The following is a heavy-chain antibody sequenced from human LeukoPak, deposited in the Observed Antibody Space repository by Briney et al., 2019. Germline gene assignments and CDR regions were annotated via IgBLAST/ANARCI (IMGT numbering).Heavy chain of an antibody. CDR3: AHQGGCSGGSCYSGFDY. CDR2: IYWNGDK. J-gene: IGHJ4*02. D-gene: IGHD2-15*01. Sequence: SGPTLVNPTQTLTLTCTFSGFSLSTSGVGVGWIRQPPGKALEWLALIYWNGDKRYSPSLKSRLTITKDTSKNQVVLTMTNMDPVDTATYYCAHQGGCSGGSCYSGFDYWGQGTLVTVSS. CDR1: GFSLSTSGVG. V-gene: IGHV2-5*01.